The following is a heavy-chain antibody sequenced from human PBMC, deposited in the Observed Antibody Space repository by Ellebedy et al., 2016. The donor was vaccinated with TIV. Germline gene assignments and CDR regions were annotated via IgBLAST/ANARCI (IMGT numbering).Heavy chain of an antibody. Sequence: SETLSLXXAVSVCSISSNYWTWIRQPPGKGLEWVGDIYYTGSTSYTPSLTGRVTISIDTPKNQFSLKVTSVTAADTAVYYCAREFRYDFWRGPLDHWGQGTTVTVSS. J-gene: IGHJ4*02. CDR2: IYYTGST. D-gene: IGHD3-3*01. V-gene: IGHV4-59*01. CDR3: AREFRYDFWRGPLDH. CDR1: VCSISSNY.